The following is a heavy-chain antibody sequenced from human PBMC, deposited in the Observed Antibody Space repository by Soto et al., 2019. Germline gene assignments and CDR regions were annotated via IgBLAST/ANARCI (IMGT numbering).Heavy chain of an antibody. J-gene: IGHJ4*02. D-gene: IGHD5-12*01. CDR2: IYYSGST. CDR1: GGSISSYY. V-gene: IGHV4-59*01. CDR3: ATLGGYSGYDFGY. Sequence: QVQLQESGPGLVEPSETLSLTCTVSGGSISSYYWSWIRQPPGKGLEWIGYIYYSGSTNYNPSLKSRVTISVDTSKNQFSLKLSSVTAADTAVYYCATLGGYSGYDFGYWGQGTLVTVSS.